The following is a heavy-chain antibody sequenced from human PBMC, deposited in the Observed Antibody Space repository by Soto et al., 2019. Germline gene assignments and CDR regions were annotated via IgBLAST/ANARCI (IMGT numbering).Heavy chain of an antibody. CDR3: AKDADYCVSSKYDN. D-gene: IGHD2-21*01. CDR1: GLTFSHYG. CDR2: ISCDGSLK. V-gene: IGHV3-30*18. Sequence: QGLLVESGGGVVQPGRSLRLSCVASGLTFSHYGMHWVRQAPGKGLEWVAVISCDGSLKFYEDSVKGRGTISRDNSRNSLYLEVNGLRPEDTAVYYCAKDADYCVSSKYDNWGRGALVTVSS. J-gene: IGHJ4*02.